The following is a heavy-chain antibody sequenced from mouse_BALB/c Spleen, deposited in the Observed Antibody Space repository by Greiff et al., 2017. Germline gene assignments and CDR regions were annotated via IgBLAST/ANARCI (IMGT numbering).Heavy chain of an antibody. Sequence: EVKLVESGPSLVKPSQTLSLTCSVTGDSITSGYWNWIRKFPGNKLEYMGYISYSGSTYYNPSLKSRISITRDTSKNQYYLQLNSVTTEDTATYYCARRQGYYGSSYGAWFAYWGQGTLVTVSA. CDR2: ISYSGST. CDR3: ARRQGYYGSSYGAWFAY. J-gene: IGHJ3*01. CDR1: GDSITSGY. V-gene: IGHV3-8*02. D-gene: IGHD1-1*01.